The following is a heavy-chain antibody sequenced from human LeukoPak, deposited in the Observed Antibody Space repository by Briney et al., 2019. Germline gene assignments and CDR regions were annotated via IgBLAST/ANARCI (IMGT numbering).Heavy chain of an antibody. CDR3: AKSVGLNYDFWSGSNWFDP. V-gene: IGHV3-23*01. J-gene: IGHJ5*02. D-gene: IGHD3-3*01. CDR2: ISGSGGST. Sequence: GGSLRLSCAASGFTFSSYAMSWVRQAPGKGLEWVSAISGSGGSTYYADSVKGRFTISRDNSKNTLYLQMNSLRAEDTAVYYCAKSVGLNYDFWSGSNWFDPWGQGTLVTVSS. CDR1: GFTFSSYA.